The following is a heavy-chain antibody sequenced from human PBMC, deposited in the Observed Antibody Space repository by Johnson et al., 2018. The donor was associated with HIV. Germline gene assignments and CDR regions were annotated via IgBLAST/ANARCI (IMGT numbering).Heavy chain of an antibody. V-gene: IGHV3-11*04. Sequence: QVQLVESGGGLVKPGGSLRLSCAASGFTFSDYYMSWIRQAPGKGLEWFSYISSSGSTIYYADSVKGRFTIFRDNAKNTLYLQMNSLIAEDTAVYYCARERGRIAADAFDIWGQGTMVTVSS. D-gene: IGHD6-13*01. CDR3: ARERGRIAADAFDI. J-gene: IGHJ3*02. CDR1: GFTFSDYY. CDR2: ISSSGSTI.